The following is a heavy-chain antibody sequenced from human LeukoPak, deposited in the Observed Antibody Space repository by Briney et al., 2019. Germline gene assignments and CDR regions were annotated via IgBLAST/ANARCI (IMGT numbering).Heavy chain of an antibody. CDR3: ARGYCSTTSCPYIWFDP. J-gene: IGHJ5*02. CDR2: IYHTGST. D-gene: IGHD2-2*01. V-gene: IGHV4-38-2*02. Sequence: SETLSLTCTVSGFSITTGYYWAWIRQPPGKGLEWIGNIYHTGSTNYKSPLKSRAAISLDTSKNQFSLKLNSVTAADTAVYYCARGYCSTTSCPYIWFDPWGQGTLVTVSS. CDR1: GFSITTGYY.